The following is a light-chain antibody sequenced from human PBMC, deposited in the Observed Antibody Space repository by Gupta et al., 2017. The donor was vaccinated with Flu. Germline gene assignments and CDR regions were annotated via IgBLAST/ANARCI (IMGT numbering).Light chain of an antibody. J-gene: IGKJ4*01. Sequence: PATLSVSPGERATLSCRASQSVSSNLAWYQQKPGQAPRLLTYGASTRATGIPARFSGSGSGTEFTLTISSLQSEDFALYYCQQYNNWPLTFGGGTKVEIK. CDR1: QSVSSN. CDR3: QQYNNWPLT. V-gene: IGKV3-15*01. CDR2: GAS.